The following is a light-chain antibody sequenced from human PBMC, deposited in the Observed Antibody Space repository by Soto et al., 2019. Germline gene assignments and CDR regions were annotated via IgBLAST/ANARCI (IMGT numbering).Light chain of an antibody. CDR2: DVS. J-gene: IGKJ2*01. V-gene: IGKV1-5*01. CDR3: QQNDTYYT. Sequence: DIQMTQSPSTLCASVVGRVTIPCRARQSISNWLAWYQPKPGKAPTLRIYDVSRLESGVPSRISGRGARTEFTLTINSMQPDDFATYYCQQNDTYYTFGQGTKVDI. CDR1: QSISNW.